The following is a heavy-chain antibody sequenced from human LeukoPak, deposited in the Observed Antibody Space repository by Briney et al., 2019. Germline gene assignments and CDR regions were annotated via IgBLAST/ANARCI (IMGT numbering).Heavy chain of an antibody. Sequence: PGGSLRLSCAASGFTFSSYGMHWVRQAPGKGLEWVAFIRYDGSNKYYADSVKGRFTISRDNSKNTLYLQMNSLRAEDTAVYYCAKDTSGYSPYYYMDVWGKGTTVTISS. J-gene: IGHJ6*03. CDR2: IRYDGSNK. CDR3: AKDTSGYSPYYYMDV. D-gene: IGHD5-18*01. V-gene: IGHV3-30*02. CDR1: GFTFSSYG.